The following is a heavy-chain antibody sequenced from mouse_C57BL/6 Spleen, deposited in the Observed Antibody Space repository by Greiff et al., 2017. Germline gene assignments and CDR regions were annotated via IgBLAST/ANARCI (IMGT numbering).Heavy chain of an antibody. CDR1: GYTFTSYW. V-gene: IGHV1-69*01. J-gene: IGHJ1*03. CDR3: ARGGQLRPPYWYFDV. CDR2: IDPSDSYT. D-gene: IGHD3-2*02. Sequence: QVQLQQPGAELVMPGASVKLSCKASGYTFTSYWMHWVKQRPGQGLEWIGEIDPSDSYTNYNQKFKGKSTLTVDKSSSTAYMQLSSLTSEDSAVYYCARGGQLRPPYWYFDVWGTGTTVTVSS.